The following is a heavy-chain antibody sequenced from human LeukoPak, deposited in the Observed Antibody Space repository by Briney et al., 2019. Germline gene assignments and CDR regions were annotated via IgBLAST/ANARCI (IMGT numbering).Heavy chain of an antibody. J-gene: IGHJ6*02. CDR2: ISGTGGCT. CDR1: GFTFRSYA. CDR3: AKDSTDLLWFGELSIGGMDV. V-gene: IGHV3-23*01. Sequence: GGSLRLSCGTSGFTFRSYAMSWVRQAPGKGLDWVSGISGTGGCTYYADSVKGRFTVSRDNSKNTLYLQMNSLRVEDTAVYYCAKDSTDLLWFGELSIGGMDVWGQGTTVTVSS. D-gene: IGHD3-10*01.